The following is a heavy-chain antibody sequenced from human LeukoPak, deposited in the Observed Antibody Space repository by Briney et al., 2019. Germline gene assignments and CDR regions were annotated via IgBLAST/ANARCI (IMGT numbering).Heavy chain of an antibody. CDR2: ISSSSSYI. Sequence: GGSLRLSCVASGFIFSSYSMNWVRQAPAKGLEWVSSISSSSSYIHYADSVKGRFTISRDNAKNSLYLQMNSLRAEDTAVYYCATGDYGAFDIWGQGTMVTVSS. CDR3: ATGDYGAFDI. CDR1: GFIFSSYS. J-gene: IGHJ3*02. V-gene: IGHV3-21*01. D-gene: IGHD4-17*01.